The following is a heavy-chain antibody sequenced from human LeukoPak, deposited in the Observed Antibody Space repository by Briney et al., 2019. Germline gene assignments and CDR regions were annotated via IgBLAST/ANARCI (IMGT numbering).Heavy chain of an antibody. CDR2: IKQDGSEK. D-gene: IGHD5-12*01. Sequence: GGSLRLSCAASGFTFSSYWMSWVRQAPGKGLEWVANIKQDGSEKYYVDSVKGRFTISRDNAKNSLYLQMNSLRAEDTAVYYCARHRIRWLGGGGDYWGQATLVTVSS. V-gene: IGHV3-7*01. J-gene: IGHJ4*02. CDR3: ARHRIRWLGGGGDY. CDR1: GFTFSSYW.